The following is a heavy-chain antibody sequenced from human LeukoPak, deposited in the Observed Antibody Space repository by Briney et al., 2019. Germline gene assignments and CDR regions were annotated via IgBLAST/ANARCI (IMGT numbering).Heavy chain of an antibody. V-gene: IGHV1-8*01. CDR1: GYTFTSYD. D-gene: IGHD3-16*01. CDR3: ARSDYAFGGVLNWFDP. CDR2: MNPNSGNT. J-gene: IGHJ5*02. Sequence: VASVKVSCKASGYTFTSYDINWVRQATGQGLEWMGWMNPNSGNTGYAQKFQGRVTMTRNTSISTAYMELSSLRSEDTAVYYCARSDYAFGGVLNWFDPWGQGTLVTVSS.